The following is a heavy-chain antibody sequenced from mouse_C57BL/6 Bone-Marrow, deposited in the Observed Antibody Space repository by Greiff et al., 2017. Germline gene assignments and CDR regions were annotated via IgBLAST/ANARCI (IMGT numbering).Heavy chain of an antibody. CDR3: ARSPSIVYYGSWAWFAY. D-gene: IGHD1-1*01. CDR1: GYTFTSYW. V-gene: IGHV1-64*01. J-gene: IGHJ3*01. Sequence: QVQLQQPGAELVKPGASVKSSCKASGYTFTSYWMHWVQQRPGQGLEWIGMIHPNSGSTNYNEKFKSKSTLSVDKSSSTTYMQLSSLTSEDAAVYYCARSPSIVYYGSWAWFAYWGQGTLVTVSA. CDR2: IHPNSGST.